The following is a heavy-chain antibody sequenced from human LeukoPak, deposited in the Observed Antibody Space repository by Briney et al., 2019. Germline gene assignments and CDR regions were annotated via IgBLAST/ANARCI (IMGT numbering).Heavy chain of an antibody. CDR2: INPNSGGT. CDR1: GYTFTGYH. CDR3: AREAIYDSSGYRDAFDI. V-gene: IGHV1-2*06. Sequence: ASVKVSCKASGYTFTGYHMHWLRQAPGQGLEWMGRINPNSGGTNYAQKFQGRVTMTRDTSISTAYMELSRLRSDDTAVYYCAREAIYDSSGYRDAFDIWGQGTMVTVSS. J-gene: IGHJ3*02. D-gene: IGHD3-22*01.